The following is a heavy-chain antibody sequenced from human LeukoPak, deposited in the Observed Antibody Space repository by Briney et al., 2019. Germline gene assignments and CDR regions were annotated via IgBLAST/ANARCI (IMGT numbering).Heavy chain of an antibody. CDR3: ARAFSASKSCDY. CDR2: IRPSNGNR. V-gene: IGHV1-18*01. J-gene: IGHJ4*02. Sequence: ASVKVSCKASGYPFSSYDINWVRQASGQGLEWMGWIRPSNGNRNYAQKVQDRVTLTTDTSTSTVYMELRSLRSDDTAVYYCARAFSASKSCDYWGQGTLVTVSS. CDR1: GYPFSSYD. D-gene: IGHD6-19*01.